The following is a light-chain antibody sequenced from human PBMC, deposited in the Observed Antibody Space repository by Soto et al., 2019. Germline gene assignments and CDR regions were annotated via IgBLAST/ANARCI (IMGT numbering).Light chain of an antibody. V-gene: IGKV1-5*03. CDR2: KAS. Sequence: DIQMTQSPSTLSASVGDRVTITCRASQSISSWLAWYQQKPGKAPKLLIYKASSLESGVTSRFSGSESGTAFTLTISSLQPDDFATYYCQQYSGYSLTFGGGTKVEIK. J-gene: IGKJ4*01. CDR3: QQYSGYSLT. CDR1: QSISSW.